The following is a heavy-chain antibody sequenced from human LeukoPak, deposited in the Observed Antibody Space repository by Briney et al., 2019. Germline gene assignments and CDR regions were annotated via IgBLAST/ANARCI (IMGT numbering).Heavy chain of an antibody. V-gene: IGHV3-23*01. CDR2: ISGSGGST. CDR1: GITLSSYA. J-gene: IGHJ3*02. CDR3: AKVFGPSDYYDSSGYYRGAFDI. Sequence: GGSLRLSCAVSGITLSSYAMSWVRQAPGKGLEWVSAISGSGGSTYYADSVKGRFTISRDNSKNTLYLQMNSLRAEDTAVYYCAKVFGPSDYYDSSGYYRGAFDIWGQGTMVTVSS. D-gene: IGHD3-22*01.